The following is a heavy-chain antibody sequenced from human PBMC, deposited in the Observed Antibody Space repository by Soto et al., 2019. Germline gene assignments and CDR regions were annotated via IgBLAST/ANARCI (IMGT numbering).Heavy chain of an antibody. J-gene: IGHJ4*02. CDR1: GFTVSSNY. CDR2: INSGGSA. D-gene: IGHD3-3*01. CDR3: ARGDFWRANDY. V-gene: IGHV3-53*01. Sequence: GGSLRLSCAASGFTVSSNYMSWVRQAPGKGLEWVSLINSGGSAFYADSLKGRFTISRDNSKNTLYLQMNSLRAEDTAVYYGARGDFWRANDYSGTGTLVTVSS.